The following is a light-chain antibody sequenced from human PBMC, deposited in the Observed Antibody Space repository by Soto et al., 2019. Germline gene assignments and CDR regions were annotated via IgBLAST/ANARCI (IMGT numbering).Light chain of an antibody. V-gene: IGLV2-14*01. J-gene: IGLJ1*01. CDR2: EVT. CDR1: TSDVGGHNS. Sequence: QSALTQPASVSGSPGQSITISCTGTTSDVGGHNSVSWYQQYPGKAPKLMIYEVTNRPSGVSNRFSGSKSGNTASLTISGLQTEDEADYYCSSYTSSNTPLVFGAGTKVTVL. CDR3: SSYTSSNTPLV.